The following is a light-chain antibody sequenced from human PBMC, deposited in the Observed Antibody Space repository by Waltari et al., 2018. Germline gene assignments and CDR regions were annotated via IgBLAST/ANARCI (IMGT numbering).Light chain of an antibody. V-gene: IGLV2-14*03. J-gene: IGLJ2*01. CDR2: DVS. CDR3: SSFTSASTVGVI. Sequence: QSALTQPASVSGSPGQSITIPCTGTSSDVGPYNYVSWYQQRPGKAPKLMIYDVSYRPSGISSRFSGSKSGSTASLTIYGLQAEDEADYYCSSFTSASTVGVIFGGGTKLTVL. CDR1: SSDVGPYNY.